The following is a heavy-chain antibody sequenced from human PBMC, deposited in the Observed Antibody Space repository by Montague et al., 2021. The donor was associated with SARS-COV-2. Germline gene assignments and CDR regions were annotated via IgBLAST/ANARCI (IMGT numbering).Heavy chain of an antibody. V-gene: IGHV4-39*01. CDR3: ARHWGIAAAGN. CDR1: GGSITDRTYY. J-gene: IGHJ4*02. D-gene: IGHD6-13*01. Sequence: SETLSLTCSVSGGSITDRTYYWGCIRQSPGKGLEWIGAINYSGTTYYNPSLKSQVTISLDTAKNQFSLKMTSVTAADTAVYYCARHWGIAAAGNWGQGTLVTVPS. CDR2: INYSGTT.